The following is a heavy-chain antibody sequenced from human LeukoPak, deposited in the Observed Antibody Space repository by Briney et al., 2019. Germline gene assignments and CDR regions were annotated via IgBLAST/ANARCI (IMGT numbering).Heavy chain of an antibody. CDR3: ARGCGYDCHYGIDV. CDR1: GFTFSSYD. D-gene: IGHD5-12*01. Sequence: GGSLRLSCAASGFTFSSYDMHWVRQATGKGLEWVSAIGTAGDTYYPGSVKGRFTISKENAKNSLYLQMNSLRAGDTAVYYCARGCGYDCHYGIDVWGQGTTVTVSS. J-gene: IGHJ6*02. V-gene: IGHV3-13*01. CDR2: IGTAGDT.